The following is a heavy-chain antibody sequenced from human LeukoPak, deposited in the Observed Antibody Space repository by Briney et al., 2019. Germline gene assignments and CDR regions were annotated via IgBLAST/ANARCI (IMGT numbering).Heavy chain of an antibody. V-gene: IGHV3-15*01. CDR3: TTESYYYDSSGYYHDAFDI. D-gene: IGHD3-22*01. Sequence: PGGSLRLSCAASGFTFSSYAMHWVRQAPGKGLEWVGRIKSKTDGGTTDYAAPVKGRFTISRDDSKNTLYLQMNSLKTEDTAVYYCTTESYYYDSSGYYHDAFDIWGQGTMVTVSS. CDR2: IKSKTDGGTT. CDR1: GFTFSSYA. J-gene: IGHJ3*02.